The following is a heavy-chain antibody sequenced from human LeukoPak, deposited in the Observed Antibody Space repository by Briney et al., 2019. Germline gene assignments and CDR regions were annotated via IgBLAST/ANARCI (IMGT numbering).Heavy chain of an antibody. V-gene: IGHV3-21*01. D-gene: IGHD4-17*01. CDR3: ARDKTTVDY. Sequence: GASLRLSCAASGFTFSSYSMNWVRQAPGKGLEWVSSISSSSSYIYYADSVKGRFTISRDNAKNSLYLQINSLRAEDTAVYYCARDKTTVDYWGQGTLVTVSS. J-gene: IGHJ4*02. CDR1: GFTFSSYS. CDR2: ISSSSSYI.